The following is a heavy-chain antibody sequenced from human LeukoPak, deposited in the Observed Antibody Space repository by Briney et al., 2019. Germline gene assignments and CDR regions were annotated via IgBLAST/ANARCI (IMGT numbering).Heavy chain of an antibody. CDR2: IYPGDSDT. J-gene: IGHJ4*02. CDR1: GYSFTSYW. V-gene: IGHV5-51*01. CDR3: ARSYDILTGYLPWDY. D-gene: IGHD3-9*01. Sequence: GESLKISCKGSGYSFTSYWIGWVRQMPGKGLEWMGIIYPGDSDTRYSPSFQGQVTISADKSISTAYLQWSSLKASGTAMYYCARSYDILTGYLPWDYWGQGTLVTVSS.